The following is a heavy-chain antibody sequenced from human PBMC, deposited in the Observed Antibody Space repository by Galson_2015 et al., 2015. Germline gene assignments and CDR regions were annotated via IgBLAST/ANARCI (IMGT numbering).Heavy chain of an antibody. Sequence: SLRLSCAASGFTFSSYWMTWVRQAPGKGLEWVANIKQDGSEKYYVDSVKGRFTISRDNAKNSLYLQMNSLRAEDTAVYYCARDSGNSNHYYRRGFSSYYYGMDVWGQGTTVTVSS. V-gene: IGHV3-7*01. J-gene: IGHJ6*02. CDR3: ARDSGNSNHYYRRGFSSYYYGMDV. CDR2: IKQDGSEK. D-gene: IGHD6-19*01. CDR1: GFTFSSYW.